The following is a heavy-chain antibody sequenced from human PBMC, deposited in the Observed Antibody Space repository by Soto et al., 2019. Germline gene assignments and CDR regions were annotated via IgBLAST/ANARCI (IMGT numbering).Heavy chain of an antibody. Sequence: QVQLVESGGGVVQPGTSLRLSCAASGFTFSTYGMHWVRQAPGKGPEWVASIHHDVSNTYYADTAKGRFTVSKDNSKNTLFVQMDSLRVGDTAVYFCARWIRSLNYDYWGQGTLLIVSS. J-gene: IGHJ4*02. CDR2: IHHDVSNT. D-gene: IGHD2-2*03. V-gene: IGHV3-33*01. CDR1: GFTFSTYG. CDR3: ARWIRSLNYDY.